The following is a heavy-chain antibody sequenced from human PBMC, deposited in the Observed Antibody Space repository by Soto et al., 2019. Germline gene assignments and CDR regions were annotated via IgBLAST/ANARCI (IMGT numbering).Heavy chain of an antibody. Sequence: SETLSLTCTVSGDSIDSPSYYWSWVRQLPGKGLEWIGYISYIGTTYYNPSLKSRLNMSVDTTRNQFSLKLSSVTAADTAVYYCASTEVSYSWYAVWGQGTLVTVSS. D-gene: IGHD6-13*01. CDR2: ISYIGTT. J-gene: IGHJ4*02. V-gene: IGHV4-31*03. CDR3: ASTEVSYSWYAV. CDR1: GDSIDSPSYY.